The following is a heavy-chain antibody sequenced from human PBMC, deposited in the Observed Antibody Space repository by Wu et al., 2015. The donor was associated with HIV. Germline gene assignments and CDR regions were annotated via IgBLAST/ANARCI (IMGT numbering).Heavy chain of an antibody. J-gene: IGHJ5*02. CDR2: INPNSGGT. V-gene: IGHV1-2*02. CDR1: GYTFTGYY. CDR3: ARDFQSYPEADWFDP. D-gene: IGHD1-26*01. Sequence: QVQLVQSGAEVKKPGASVKVSCKASGYTFTGYYMHWVRQAPGQGLEWMGWINPNSGGTNYAQKFQGRVTMTRDTSISTAYMELSRLRSDDTAVYYCARDFQSYPEADWFDPWGQGTLVTVSS.